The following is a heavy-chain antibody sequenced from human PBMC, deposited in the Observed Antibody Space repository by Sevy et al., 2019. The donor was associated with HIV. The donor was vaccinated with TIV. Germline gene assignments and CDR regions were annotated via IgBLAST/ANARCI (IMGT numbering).Heavy chain of an antibody. Sequence: GESLKISCKGSGYSFTSYWISWVRQMPGKGLEWMGRIDPSDSYTNYSPSFQGHVTISADKSISTAYLQWSSLKASDTAMYYCARQPKNQYYYYYYMDVWGKGTTVTVSS. V-gene: IGHV5-10-1*01. CDR1: GYSFTSYW. CDR2: IDPSDSYT. CDR3: ARQPKNQYYYYYYMDV. J-gene: IGHJ6*03.